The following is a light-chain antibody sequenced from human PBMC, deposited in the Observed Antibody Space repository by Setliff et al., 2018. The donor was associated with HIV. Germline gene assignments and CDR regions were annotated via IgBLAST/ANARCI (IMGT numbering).Light chain of an antibody. CDR1: SRDVGGGQNY. J-gene: IGLJ1*01. Sequence: QSALAQPASVSGSPGQSTTISCTGTSRDVGGGQNYVSWYQQYPGQAPKLMIYEVTKRPAGVSDRFSGSKSGNTASLIISGPQTEDEAEYYCSSFTSSSTYVFGIGTKVTVL. CDR3: SSFTSSSTYV. CDR2: EVT. V-gene: IGLV2-14*01.